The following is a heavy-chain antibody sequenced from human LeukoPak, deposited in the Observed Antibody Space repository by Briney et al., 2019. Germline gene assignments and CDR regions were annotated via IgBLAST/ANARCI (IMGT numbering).Heavy chain of an antibody. D-gene: IGHD3-10*01. J-gene: IGHJ4*02. CDR3: ARLHPKYYYGSGSYSY. CDR1: GGSISSYY. Sequence: SETLSLTCTVSGGSISSYYWSWIRQPAGKGLEWIGRIYTSGSTNYNPSLKSRVTMSVDTSKNQFSLKLSSVTAADTAVYYCARLHPKYYYGSGSYSYWGQGTLVTVSS. V-gene: IGHV4-4*07. CDR2: IYTSGST.